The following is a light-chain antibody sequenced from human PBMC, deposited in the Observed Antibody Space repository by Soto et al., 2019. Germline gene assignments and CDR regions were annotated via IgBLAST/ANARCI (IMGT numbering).Light chain of an antibody. Sequence: QSALTQPASVSASPGQSITITCTGGNSDIGTNNLVSWYQHHPGKGPKLIIYEVTKRPSGVSARFTGSKSGNTASLTISGLQADDEAQYYCSSYTGSVNVVFGGGTKVTVL. CDR3: SSYTGSVNVV. J-gene: IGLJ2*01. CDR2: EVT. CDR1: NSDIGTNNL. V-gene: IGLV2-23*02.